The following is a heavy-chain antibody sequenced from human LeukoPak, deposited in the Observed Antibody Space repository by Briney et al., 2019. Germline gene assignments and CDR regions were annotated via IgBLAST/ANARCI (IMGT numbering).Heavy chain of an antibody. D-gene: IGHD6-13*01. Sequence: PSETLSLTCTVSGGSISSSSYYWGWIRQPPGKGLEWIGYIYYSGSTYYNPSLKSRVTISVDTSKNQFSLKLSSVTAADTAVYYCARAGPGAAGGVGFDSWGQGTLVTVSS. J-gene: IGHJ4*02. CDR3: ARAGPGAAGGVGFDS. CDR1: GGSISSSSYY. CDR2: IYYSGST. V-gene: IGHV4-30-4*08.